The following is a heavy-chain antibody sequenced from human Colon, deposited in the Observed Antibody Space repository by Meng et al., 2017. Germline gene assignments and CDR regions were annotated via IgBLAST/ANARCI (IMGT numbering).Heavy chain of an antibody. CDR1: VVSISRAIW. CDR2: IFQSGST. D-gene: IGHD1-14*01. J-gene: IGHJ4*02. Sequence: ERGPGLVKPSGSLFLTCAVAVVSISRAIWWGWVRQPPGKGLELIGEIFQSGSTNYNPSLKSRVTISVDKSKNHLSLSLSSVTAADTAVYYCAKAAAYNLDIWGQGTLVTVSS. V-gene: IGHV4-4*02. CDR3: AKAAAYNLDI.